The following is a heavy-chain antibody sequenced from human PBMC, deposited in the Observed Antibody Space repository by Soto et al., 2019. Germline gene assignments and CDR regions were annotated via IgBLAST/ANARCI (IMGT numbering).Heavy chain of an antibody. CDR3: ARGGTPIDY. J-gene: IGHJ4*02. Sequence: QVQLVQSGAEVKKPGASVKVSCKASGYTFTNFGISWVRQAPGQGLEWMGWISAYNGNTNYAQNFQGRVTMTTDTSTSTADMEPRSLSSDDTAVYYWARGGTPIDYWGQGTLVTVSS. V-gene: IGHV1-18*01. CDR1: GYTFTNFG. CDR2: ISAYNGNT. D-gene: IGHD3-16*01.